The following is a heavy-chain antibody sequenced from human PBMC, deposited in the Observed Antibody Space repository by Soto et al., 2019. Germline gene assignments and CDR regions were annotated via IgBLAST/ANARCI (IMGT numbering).Heavy chain of an antibody. CDR1: GGSISSSSYY. CDR3: ARRGWYCSSTSCYRAPNYYYYYMDV. Sequence: SETLSLTCTVSGGSISSSSYYWGWIRQPPGKGLEWTGSIYYSGSTYYNPSLKSRVTISVDTSKNQFSLKLSSVTAADTAVYYCARRGWYCSSTSCYRAPNYYYYYMDVWGKGTTVTV. J-gene: IGHJ6*03. CDR2: IYYSGST. D-gene: IGHD2-2*01. V-gene: IGHV4-39*01.